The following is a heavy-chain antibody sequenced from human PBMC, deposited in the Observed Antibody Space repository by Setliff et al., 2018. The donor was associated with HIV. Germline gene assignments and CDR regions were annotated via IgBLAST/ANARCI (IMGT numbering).Heavy chain of an antibody. J-gene: IGHJ4*02. D-gene: IGHD1-20*01. CDR2: IYHSGST. CDR1: GGSISSGYY. Sequence: SETLSLTCTVSGGSISSGYYWGWIRQPPGKGLEWIGGIYHSGSTYYNPSLKSRVTISVDTSKNHFSLKLSSVTAADTAVYYCARLNNGAHYFHFDYWGQGTLVTVSS. CDR3: ARLNNGAHYFHFDY. V-gene: IGHV4-38-2*02.